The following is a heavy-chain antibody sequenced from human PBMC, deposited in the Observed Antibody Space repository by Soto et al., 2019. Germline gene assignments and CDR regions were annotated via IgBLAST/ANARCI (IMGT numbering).Heavy chain of an antibody. V-gene: IGHV4-31*03. CDR2: IYYSGST. J-gene: IGHJ6*02. Sequence: SETLSLTCTVSGGSISSGNYYWSWIRQHPGKGLEWIGYIYYSGSTYYNPSLKSRVTISVDTSKNQFSVKVNSVTAADTAVYYCARGNYDYYYGMDVWGQGTTVTVS. CDR1: GGSISSGNYY. CDR3: ARGNYDYYYGMDV.